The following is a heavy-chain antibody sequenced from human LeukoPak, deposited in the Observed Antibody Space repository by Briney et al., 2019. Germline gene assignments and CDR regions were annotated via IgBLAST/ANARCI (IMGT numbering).Heavy chain of an antibody. CDR3: ARDVYYGSAHYYYYGMDV. J-gene: IGHJ6*02. CDR1: GYTFTGYY. V-gene: IGHV1-2*02. Sequence: ASVKVSCKASGYTFTGYYMHWVRQAPGQGLEWMGWINPNSGGTNYEQKFQGRVTMTRDTSISTAYMELSRLRSDDTAVYYCARDVYYGSAHYYYYGMDVWGQGTTVTVSS. D-gene: IGHD3-10*01. CDR2: INPNSGGT.